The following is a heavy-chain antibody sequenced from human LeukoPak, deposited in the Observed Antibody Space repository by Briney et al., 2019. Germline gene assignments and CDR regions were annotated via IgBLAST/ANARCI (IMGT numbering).Heavy chain of an antibody. Sequence: GGSVSLSCAVSGLTFRIYAVYWARQARGRGREWVLGISGSGGHIYLAHSVKGRVTLSRDNSKTTVFLQMDTLRAEDTAVYYCAKPTAGYSSGRYPGWPIDYWGQGTLVTVSS. V-gene: IGHV3-23*01. J-gene: IGHJ4*02. CDR1: GLTFRIYA. D-gene: IGHD6-19*01. CDR2: ISGSGGHI. CDR3: AKPTAGYSSGRYPGWPIDY.